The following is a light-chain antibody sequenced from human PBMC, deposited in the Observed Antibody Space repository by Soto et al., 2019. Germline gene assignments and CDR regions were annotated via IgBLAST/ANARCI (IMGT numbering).Light chain of an antibody. CDR3: SSYSGSGNHVV. CDR1: SSDVGYYNL. V-gene: IGLV2-23*01. CDR2: EGS. Sequence: QSALTQPASVSGSPGQSITISCTGTSSDVGYYNLVSWYQQHPGKAPRLMIYEGSQRPSGFSNRFSGSKSGNTASLTISGLQAEDEADYYCSSYSGSGNHVVFGGGTKLTVL. J-gene: IGLJ2*01.